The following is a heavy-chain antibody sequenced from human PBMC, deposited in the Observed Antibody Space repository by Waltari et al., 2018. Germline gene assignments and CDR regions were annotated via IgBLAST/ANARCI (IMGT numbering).Heavy chain of an antibody. CDR1: GFTFSSYA. Sequence: EVQLLESGGGLVQPGGSLRLSCAASGFTFSSYAMSWVRQAPGKGLEWVSAISGSGGSTYYADSVKGRFTISRDNSKNTLYLQMNSLRAEDTAVYYCAKVGRTGYSSGWYSSYWGQGTLVTVSS. CDR2: ISGSGGST. J-gene: IGHJ4*02. D-gene: IGHD6-19*01. V-gene: IGHV3-23*01. CDR3: AKVGRTGYSSGWYSSY.